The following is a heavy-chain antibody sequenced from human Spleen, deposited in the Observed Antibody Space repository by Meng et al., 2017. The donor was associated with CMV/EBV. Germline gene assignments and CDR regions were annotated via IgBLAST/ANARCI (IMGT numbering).Heavy chain of an antibody. J-gene: IGHJ4*02. Sequence: SETLSLTCTVSGGSISSSSYYWGWIRQPPGKGLEWIGSIYYSGSTYYNPSLKSRVTISVDTSKNQFSLKLSSVTAADTAVYYCARRPEAYYDILTGSDYWGQGTLVTVSS. CDR2: IYYSGST. CDR1: GGSISSSSYY. V-gene: IGHV4-39*07. CDR3: ARRPEAYYDILTGSDY. D-gene: IGHD3-9*01.